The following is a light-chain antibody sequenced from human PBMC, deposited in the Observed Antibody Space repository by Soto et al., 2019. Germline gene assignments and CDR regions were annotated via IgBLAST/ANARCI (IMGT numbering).Light chain of an antibody. CDR3: SSYAGTNIPVM. J-gene: IGLJ3*02. V-gene: IGLV2-8*01. CDR1: SSDVGGYNF. CDR2: DVT. Sequence: QSVLTQPPSASGSPGQSVTISCTGSSSDVGGYNFVSWYQQHPGKAPKLMIYDVTERPSGVPDRFSGSKSGSTASLTVSGLQADDEADYYCSSYAGTNIPVMFGGGTKLTVL.